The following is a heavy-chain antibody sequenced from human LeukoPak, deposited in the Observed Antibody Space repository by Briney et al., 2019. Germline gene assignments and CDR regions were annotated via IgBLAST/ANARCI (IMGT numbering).Heavy chain of an antibody. V-gene: IGHV4-59*01. CDR2: IHYTGST. Sequence: PSETLSLTCTVSGGSINSYYWSWIRQPPGKGLECIGYIHYTGSTNYNPSLKSRVTISVDTSKSQFSLKLSSVTAADTDIYYCARGGYYGSGNDFRFDPWGQGTLVTVSS. CDR1: GGSINSYY. J-gene: IGHJ5*02. D-gene: IGHD3-10*01. CDR3: ARGGYYGSGNDFRFDP.